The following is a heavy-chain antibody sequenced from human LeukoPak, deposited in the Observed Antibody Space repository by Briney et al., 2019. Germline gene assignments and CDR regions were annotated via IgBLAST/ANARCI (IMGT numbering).Heavy chain of an antibody. CDR3: AKPRENSSGVGRYFDY. V-gene: IGHV3-66*04. D-gene: IGHD6-19*01. Sequence: GGSLRLSCAASGFTVSGNYMSWVRQAPGKGLEWLSVIHRGGNTYYADSVKGRFTISRDSSKNTVFLQMDSLRAEDTAVYYCAKPRENSSGVGRYFDYWGQGTLVTVSS. CDR2: IHRGGNT. J-gene: IGHJ4*02. CDR1: GFTVSGNY.